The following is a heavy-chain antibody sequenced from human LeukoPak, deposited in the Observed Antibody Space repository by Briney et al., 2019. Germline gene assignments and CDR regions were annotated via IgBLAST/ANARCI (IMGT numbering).Heavy chain of an antibody. V-gene: IGHV4-30-4*08. D-gene: IGHD3-3*01. CDR1: GGSISSGDYY. Sequence: SQTLSLTCTVSGGSISSGDYYWSWIRQPPGKGLEWIGYIYYSGSTYYNPSLKSRVTISVDTSKNQFSLKLSSVTAADTAVYYCARVIAREGRFFEPRSAFDIWGQGTMVTVSS. J-gene: IGHJ3*02. CDR2: IYYSGST. CDR3: ARVIAREGRFFEPRSAFDI.